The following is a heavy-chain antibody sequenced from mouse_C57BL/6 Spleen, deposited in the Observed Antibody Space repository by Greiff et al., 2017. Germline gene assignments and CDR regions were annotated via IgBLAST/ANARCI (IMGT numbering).Heavy chain of an antibody. D-gene: IGHD2-3*01. Sequence: QVQLQQPGAELVKPGASVKLSCKASGYTFTSYWMHWVKQRPGQGLEWIGMIHPNSGSTNYNEKFKSKAKLTVDKSSSTAYMQLSSLTSEDSAVYYCARYYDGYSLYAMDYWGQGTSVTVSS. CDR2: IHPNSGST. CDR1: GYTFTSYW. CDR3: ARYYDGYSLYAMDY. V-gene: IGHV1-64*01. J-gene: IGHJ4*01.